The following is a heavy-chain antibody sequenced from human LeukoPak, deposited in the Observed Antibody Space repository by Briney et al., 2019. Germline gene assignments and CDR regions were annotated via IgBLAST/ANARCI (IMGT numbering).Heavy chain of an antibody. D-gene: IGHD3-22*01. CDR2: MSGSGGTK. V-gene: IGHV3-23*01. J-gene: IGHJ4*02. CDR3: GKDKTFYSDSSGAFYDS. CDR1: GFTFSKYA. Sequence: GGSLRLSCEAAGFTFSKYAMTWVRQAPGKGLEWVSGMSGSGGTKDYADSVKGRFTISRDNSKNTLYLQMNGLRAEDTAVYYCGKDKTFYSDSSGAFYDSWGQGTLVTVSS.